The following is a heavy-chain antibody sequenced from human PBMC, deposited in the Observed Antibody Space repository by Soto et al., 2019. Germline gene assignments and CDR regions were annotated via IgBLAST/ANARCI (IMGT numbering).Heavy chain of an antibody. D-gene: IGHD2-2*01. CDR3: AIDYCSSTSCPLGVYYYGMDV. Sequence: QVQLQESGPGLVKPSQTLSLTCTVSGCSISSGDYYCSWIRQPPGKGLGWIGYIYYSGSTYYNPSLKSRVTISVDTSKNHFALRLSSVTAADTAVYYCAIDYCSSTSCPLGVYYYGMDVWGQGTTVTVSS. V-gene: IGHV4-30-4*01. CDR2: IYYSGST. J-gene: IGHJ6*02. CDR1: GCSISSGDYY.